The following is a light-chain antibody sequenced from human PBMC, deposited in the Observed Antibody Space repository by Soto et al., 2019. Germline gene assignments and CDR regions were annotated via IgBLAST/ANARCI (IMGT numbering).Light chain of an antibody. V-gene: IGLV2-14*01. J-gene: IGLJ2*01. Sequence: QSVLTQPASVSGSPGQSITISCTGTSSDVGGYNNVSWYQQHPAKAPKLMIYEVSNRPSGVSNRFSGSKSGNTASLTISGLQAEDEADYYCSSYTSSSTRVFGGGTKLTVL. CDR2: EVS. CDR3: SSYTSSSTRV. CDR1: SSDVGGYNN.